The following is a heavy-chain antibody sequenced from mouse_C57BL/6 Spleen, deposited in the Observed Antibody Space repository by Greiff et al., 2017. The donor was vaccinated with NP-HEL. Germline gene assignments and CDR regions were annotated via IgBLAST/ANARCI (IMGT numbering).Heavy chain of an antibody. CDR2: INPYNGGT. V-gene: IGHV1-19*01. J-gene: IGHJ2*01. CDR1: GYTFTDYY. CDR3: AREFITTVVAQRYFDY. Sequence: EVQLQQSGPVLVKPGASVKMSCKASGYTFTDYYMNWVKQSHGKSLEWIGVINPYNGGTSYNQKFKGKATLTVDKSSSTAYMELNSLTSEDSAVYYCAREFITTVVAQRYFDYWGQGTTLTVSS. D-gene: IGHD1-1*01.